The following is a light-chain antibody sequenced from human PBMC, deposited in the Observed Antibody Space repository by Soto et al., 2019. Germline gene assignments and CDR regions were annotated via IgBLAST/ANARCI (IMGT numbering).Light chain of an antibody. CDR3: QQYVSSPRT. J-gene: IGKJ1*01. V-gene: IGKV3-20*01. Sequence: TQSPGTLSLSPGERATLSCSARQIVYNGYLAWYQQKPGQPPRLLIYGASSRATGIPDRFSGSGSGTDFTLTINRLQPEDFAVYYCQQYVSSPRTFGQGTKVDIK. CDR1: QIVYNGY. CDR2: GAS.